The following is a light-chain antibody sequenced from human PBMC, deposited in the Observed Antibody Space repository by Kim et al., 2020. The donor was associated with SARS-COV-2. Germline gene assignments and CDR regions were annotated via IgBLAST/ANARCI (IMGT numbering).Light chain of an antibody. CDR2: AAT. V-gene: IGKV1-12*01. CDR1: REINIC. Sequence: STTCPTSREINICLSWYQQRRGKAPSLVMCAATGLQRGVQSRFSGSASWPNFTLTITSLQPEYFASYFCLQANSLPRTIGQGTKVDIK. CDR3: LQANSLPRT. J-gene: IGKJ1*01.